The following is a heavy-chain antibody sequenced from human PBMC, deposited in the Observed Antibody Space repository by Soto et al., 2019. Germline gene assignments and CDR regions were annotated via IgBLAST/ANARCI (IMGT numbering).Heavy chain of an antibody. CDR1: GFTFSSYG. Sequence: QVQLVESGGGVVQPGRSLRLSCAASGFTFSSYGMHWVRQAPGKGLEWVAVISYDGSNKYYADSVKGRFTISRDNSKNPLYLQMKSPRAEDTAVYYCAKAMTTLTSIPFAYWGQGTLVTVSS. CDR3: AKAMTTLTSIPFAY. D-gene: IGHD4-17*01. J-gene: IGHJ4*02. V-gene: IGHV3-30*18. CDR2: ISYDGSNK.